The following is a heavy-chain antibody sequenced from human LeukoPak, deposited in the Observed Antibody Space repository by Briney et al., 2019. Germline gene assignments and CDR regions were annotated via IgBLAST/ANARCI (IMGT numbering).Heavy chain of an antibody. Sequence: GGSLRLSCAASGFTFSSYGLNWVRQAPGKGLEWVSTISSGGHIYYEDSVKGRFTISSDNAKNSLYLQMNSLRAEDTAVYYCARDQDGGKYYYESSGYSHWGQGILVTVSS. D-gene: IGHD3-22*01. CDR1: GFTFSSYG. J-gene: IGHJ4*02. CDR3: ARDQDGGKYYYESSGYSH. CDR2: ISSGGHI. V-gene: IGHV3-21*01.